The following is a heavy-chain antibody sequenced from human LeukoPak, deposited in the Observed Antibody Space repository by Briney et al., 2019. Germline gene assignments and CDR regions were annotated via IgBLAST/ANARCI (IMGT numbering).Heavy chain of an antibody. V-gene: IGHV4-34*01. CDR3: ARGHDYVWGSYRFRAFDI. D-gene: IGHD3-16*02. J-gene: IGHJ3*02. CDR1: GGSFSGYY. Sequence: PSETLSLTCAVYGGSFSGYYWSWIRQPPGKGLEWIGEINHSGSTNYNPSLKSRVTISVDTSKNQFSLKLSSVTAADTAVYYCARGHDYVWGSYRFRAFDIWGQGTMVTVSS. CDR2: INHSGST.